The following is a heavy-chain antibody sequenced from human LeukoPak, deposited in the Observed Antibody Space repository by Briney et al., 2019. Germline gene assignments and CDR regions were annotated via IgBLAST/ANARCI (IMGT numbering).Heavy chain of an antibody. CDR3: AKDTSRTTFGVVQNWFDP. V-gene: IGHV3-30*02. Sequence: GGSLRLSCAASGFTFSSYGMHWVRQAPGKGLEWVAFIQYDGSNKYYADSVKGRFTVSRDNSKNTLYLQMNSLRAEDTAIYYCAKDTSRTTFGVVQNWFDPWGQGTLVTVSS. CDR2: IQYDGSNK. CDR1: GFTFSSYG. D-gene: IGHD3-3*01. J-gene: IGHJ5*02.